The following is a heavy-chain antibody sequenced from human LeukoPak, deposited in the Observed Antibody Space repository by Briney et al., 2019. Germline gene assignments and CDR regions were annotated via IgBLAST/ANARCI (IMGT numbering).Heavy chain of an antibody. V-gene: IGHV4-39*07. CDR1: GGSISTITYY. D-gene: IGHD1-7*01. CDR2: MYYRGNN. Sequence: SETLSLTCTVSGGSISTITYYWGWIRQPPGEGLEWVGHMYYRGNNFYNPSLKSRVTISVDTSKNQFSLELRSVTAADTAVYYCARLYGNYQNYFDYWGQGTLVTVSS. J-gene: IGHJ4*02. CDR3: ARLYGNYQNYFDY.